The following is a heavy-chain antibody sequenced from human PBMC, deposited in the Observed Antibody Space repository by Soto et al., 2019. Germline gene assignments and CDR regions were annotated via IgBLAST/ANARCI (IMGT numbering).Heavy chain of an antibody. CDR1: GFTFDDYA. J-gene: IGHJ3*02. Sequence: EVQLVESGGGLVQPGRSLRLSCAASGFTFDDYAMHWVRQAPGKGLEWVSGISWNSGSIGYADSVKGRFTISRDNAKNSLYLQMNSLRAEDTALYYCAKDIHQWLVYDAFDIWGQGTMVTVSS. D-gene: IGHD6-19*01. CDR2: ISWNSGSI. CDR3: AKDIHQWLVYDAFDI. V-gene: IGHV3-9*01.